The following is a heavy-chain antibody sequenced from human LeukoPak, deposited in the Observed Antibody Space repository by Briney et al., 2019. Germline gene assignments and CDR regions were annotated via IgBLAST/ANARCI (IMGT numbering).Heavy chain of an antibody. V-gene: IGHV1-46*01. D-gene: IGHD3-22*01. CDR1: GYTFTSYY. CDR2: INPSGGST. Sequence: ASVKVSCKASGYTFTSYYMHWVRQAPGQGLEWMGIINPSGGSTSYAQKFQGRVTMTRDTSTSTVYMELSSLRSEDTAVYYCARGVTMIAVVRLGDGFDIWGQGTMVTVSS. J-gene: IGHJ3*02. CDR3: ARGVTMIAVVRLGDGFDI.